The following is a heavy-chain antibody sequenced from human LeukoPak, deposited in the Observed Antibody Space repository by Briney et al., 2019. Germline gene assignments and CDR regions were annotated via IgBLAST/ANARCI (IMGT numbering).Heavy chain of an antibody. CDR2: SYHTGNT. CDR1: GYSMSSGYY. D-gene: IGHD2-15*01. V-gene: IGHV4-38-2*01. J-gene: IGHJ4*02. Sequence: AETQSLTCAVSGYSMSSGYYWGSIRQPPGKGLEWNGSSYHTGNTDNGPSLMGRVIVSVDASKNQFSLTLGSVAAADTAVYYCARVAGGSSDYWGQGTLVTVSS. CDR3: ARVAGGSSDY.